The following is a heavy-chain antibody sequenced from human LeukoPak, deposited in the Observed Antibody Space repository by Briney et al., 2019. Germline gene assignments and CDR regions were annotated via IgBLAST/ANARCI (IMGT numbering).Heavy chain of an antibody. J-gene: IGHJ4*02. D-gene: IGHD3-10*01. CDR1: GFTFSSYW. V-gene: IGHV3-7*01. CDR2: IKQDGSEK. Sequence: GGSLRLSCAASGFTFSSYWMSWVRQAPGKGLEWVANIKQDGSEKYYVDSVKGRFTISRDNAKNSLYLQMNSLRAEDTAVYYRARGGKLRGVIPPHWGQGTLVTVSS. CDR3: ARGGKLRGVIPPH.